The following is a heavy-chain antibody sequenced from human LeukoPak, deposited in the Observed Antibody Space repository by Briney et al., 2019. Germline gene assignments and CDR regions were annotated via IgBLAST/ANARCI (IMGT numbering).Heavy chain of an antibody. CDR3: AKATGIAVPGPFDY. J-gene: IGHJ4*02. V-gene: IGHV3-23*01. Sequence: LPGGSLRLSCAASGFTFSSYAMSWVRQAPGKGLEWVSAISGSGGGTYYADSVKGRFTISRDNSKNTLYPQMNSLRAEDTAVYYCAKATGIAVPGPFDYWGQGTLVTVSS. CDR1: GFTFSSYA. D-gene: IGHD6-19*01. CDR2: ISGSGGGT.